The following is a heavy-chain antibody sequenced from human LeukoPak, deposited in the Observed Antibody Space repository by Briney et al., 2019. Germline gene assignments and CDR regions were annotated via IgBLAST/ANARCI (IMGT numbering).Heavy chain of an antibody. D-gene: IGHD6-13*01. CDR3: ARGDRGYDRYYFDN. V-gene: IGHV1-2*02. J-gene: IGHJ4*02. CDR1: GYTFTGNY. Sequence: ASLRVSCEASGYTFTGNYMHWVRQAPGQGLEWMGWINPNSGGGNYPPTLQGRVTMTRDTSISTVYIEMISLRSDDTAVYYCARGDRGYDRYYFDNWGQGTPVTVSS. CDR2: INPNSGGG.